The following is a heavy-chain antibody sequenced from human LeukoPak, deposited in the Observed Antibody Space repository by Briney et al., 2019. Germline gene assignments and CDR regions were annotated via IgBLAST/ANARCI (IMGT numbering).Heavy chain of an antibody. D-gene: IGHD6-13*01. V-gene: IGHV4-39*01. J-gene: IGHJ6*03. CDR2: IYYSGST. Sequence: SETLSLTCTVSGGSISSSSYYWGWIRQPPGKGLEWIGSIYYSGSTYYNPSLKSRVTISVDTSKNQFSLKLSSVTAADTAVYYCARLGTHSSSWYLAYYYYYMDVWGKGTTVTISS. CDR1: GGSISSSSYY. CDR3: ARLGTHSSSWYLAYYYYYMDV.